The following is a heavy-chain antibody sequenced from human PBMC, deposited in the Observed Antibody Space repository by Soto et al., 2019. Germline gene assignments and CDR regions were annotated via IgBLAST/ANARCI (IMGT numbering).Heavy chain of an antibody. J-gene: IGHJ3*02. D-gene: IGHD2-2*01. Sequence: QVQLQQWGAGLLKPSETLSLTCAVYGGSFSGYYWSWIRQPPGKGLEWIGEINHSGSTNYNPSLKSRVTISVDTSKNQFSLKLSSVTAADTAVYYCARGVKLRTVPAASGLAAKAAFDIWGQGTMVTVSS. V-gene: IGHV4-34*01. CDR2: INHSGST. CDR1: GGSFSGYY. CDR3: ARGVKLRTVPAASGLAAKAAFDI.